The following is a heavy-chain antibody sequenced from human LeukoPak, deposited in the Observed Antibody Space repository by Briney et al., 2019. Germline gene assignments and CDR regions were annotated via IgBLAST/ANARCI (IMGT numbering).Heavy chain of an antibody. CDR3: ARDDPYYEILTGYYQGYYFDY. J-gene: IGHJ4*02. CDR2: ISSSGSTI. D-gene: IGHD3-9*01. Sequence: PGGSLRLSCAVSGFTFSSYEMNWVRQAPGKGLEWVSYISSSGSTIYYADSVKGRFTISRDNAKNSLYLQMNSLRAEDTAVYYCARDDPYYEILTGYYQGYYFDYWGQGTLVTVYS. V-gene: IGHV3-48*03. CDR1: GFTFSSYE.